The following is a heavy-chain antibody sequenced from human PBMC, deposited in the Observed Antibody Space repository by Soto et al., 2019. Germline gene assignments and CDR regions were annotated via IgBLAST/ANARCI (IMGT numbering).Heavy chain of an antibody. Sequence: GSLRLSCAASGFTFSSYAMSWVRQAPGKGLEWVSAISDSGGSTDYADSVKGRFTISRDNSKNTLYLQMNSLRAEDTAVYYCAKDNYDLWGGSDNWGQGNLVTVSS. CDR1: GFTFSSYA. CDR3: AKDNYDLWGGSDN. J-gene: IGHJ4*02. CDR2: ISDSGGST. D-gene: IGHD3-3*01. V-gene: IGHV3-23*01.